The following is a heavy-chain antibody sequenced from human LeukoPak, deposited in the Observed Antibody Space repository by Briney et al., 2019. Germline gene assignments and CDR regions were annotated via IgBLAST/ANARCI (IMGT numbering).Heavy chain of an antibody. D-gene: IGHD3-22*01. J-gene: IGHJ4*02. CDR2: IYYSGST. CDR1: GGSISSSSYY. CDR3: ARGTDSSGYD. V-gene: IGHV4-61*05. Sequence: SETLSLTCTVSGGSISSSSYYWGWIRQPPGKGLEWIGYIYYSGSTNYNPSLKSRVTISVDTSKNQFSLKLSSVTAADTAVYYCARGTDSSGYDWGQGTLVTVSS.